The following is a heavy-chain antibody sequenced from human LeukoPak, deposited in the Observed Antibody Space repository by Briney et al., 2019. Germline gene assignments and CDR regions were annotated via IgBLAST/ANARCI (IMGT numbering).Heavy chain of an antibody. Sequence: SETLSLTCAVAGGSISSGGYSWSWIRQPPGKGLEWIGYIYHSGSTYYNPSLKSRVTISVDRSKNQFSLKLSSVTAADTAVYYCARGARYYDILTGYYPYYFDYWGQGTLVTVSS. CDR3: ARGARYYDILTGYYPYYFDY. V-gene: IGHV4-30-2*01. CDR1: GGSISSGGYS. D-gene: IGHD3-9*01. CDR2: IYHSGST. J-gene: IGHJ4*02.